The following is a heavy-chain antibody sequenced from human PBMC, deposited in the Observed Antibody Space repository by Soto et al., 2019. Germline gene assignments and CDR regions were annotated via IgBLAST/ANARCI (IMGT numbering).Heavy chain of an antibody. V-gene: IGHV1-69*13. D-gene: IGHD2-15*01. Sequence: SVKVSCKASGYTFTSYGISWVRQAPGQGLEWMGWIIPIFGTANYAQKFQGRVTITADESTSTAYMELSSLRSEDTAVYYCARDARYCSGGSCYSGLFDYWGQGTLVTVSS. CDR1: GYTFTSYG. CDR3: ARDARYCSGGSCYSGLFDY. CDR2: IIPIFGTA. J-gene: IGHJ4*02.